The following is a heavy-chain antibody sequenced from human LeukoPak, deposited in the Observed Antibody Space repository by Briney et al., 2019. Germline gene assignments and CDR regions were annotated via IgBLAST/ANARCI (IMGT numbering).Heavy chain of an antibody. D-gene: IGHD6-6*01. V-gene: IGHV3-13*01. J-gene: IGHJ4*02. CDR2: IGTAGDT. CDR3: ARGPNSNWSGLDF. CDR1: GLTFSNYD. Sequence: PGGSLRLSCAASGLTFSNYDMHWVRQATGEGLEWVSGIGTAGDTYYSNSVKGRFTVSRDNAKNTLYLQVNNLRAEDTAVYYCARGPNSNWSGLDFWGQGTLLTVSS.